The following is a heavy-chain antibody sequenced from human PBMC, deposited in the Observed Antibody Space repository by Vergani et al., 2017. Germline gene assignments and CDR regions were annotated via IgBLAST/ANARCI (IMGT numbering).Heavy chain of an antibody. Sequence: VQLVESGGGVVQPGRSLRLSCAASGFTFSSYGMHWVRQAPGKGLEWVAVISYDGSNKYYADSVKGRFTISKDKSKNTLYLQMNSLRAEDTAVYYCAKLPGTTGPNFDYWGQGTLVTVSS. CDR2: ISYDGSNK. J-gene: IGHJ4*02. D-gene: IGHD1-14*01. V-gene: IGHV3-30*18. CDR1: GFTFSSYG. CDR3: AKLPGTTGPNFDY.